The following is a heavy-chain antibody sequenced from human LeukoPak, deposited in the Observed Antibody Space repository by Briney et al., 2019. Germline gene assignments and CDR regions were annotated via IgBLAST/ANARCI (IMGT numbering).Heavy chain of an antibody. J-gene: IGHJ6*03. V-gene: IGHV1-18*01. Sequence: ASVKVSCKASGYTFTSYCMSWVRQAPGQGLEWMGWISGYNGNTNYAQKLQGRVTMTTDTSTSTAYMELRSLRSDDTAVYYCARALGRRCSGGRCYYYYNYMDVWGKGTLVTISS. CDR2: ISGYNGNT. CDR1: GYTFTSYC. CDR3: ARALGRRCSGGRCYYYYNYMDV. D-gene: IGHD2-15*01.